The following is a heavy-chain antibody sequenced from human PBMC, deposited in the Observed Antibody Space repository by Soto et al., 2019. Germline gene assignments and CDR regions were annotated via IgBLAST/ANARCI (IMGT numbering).Heavy chain of an antibody. CDR3: ARGGSVVVAALRGGNYYGIDV. CDR1: GFTVSDYY. V-gene: IGHV3-11*06. CDR2: ISSSSSYT. J-gene: IGHJ6*02. Sequence: QVQLVESGGGLVKPGGSLRLSCAASGFTVSDYYMSWIRQAPGKGLEWVSYISSSSSYTNYADSVKGRFTISRDNAKNSMSLHMNSLTAEDTAVYYCARGGSVVVAALRGGNYYGIDVWGQGTTVTVSS. D-gene: IGHD2-15*01.